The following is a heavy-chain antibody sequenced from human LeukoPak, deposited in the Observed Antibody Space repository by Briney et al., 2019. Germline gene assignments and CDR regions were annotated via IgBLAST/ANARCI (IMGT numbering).Heavy chain of an antibody. CDR2: IYSGGST. D-gene: IGHD2-2*01. Sequence: GGSLRLSCATSGFTVSSNYMSWVRQTPGKGLEWVSVIYSGGSTYYADSVKGRFTISRDNSKNTLYLQMNSLRAEDTAVYYCAGHCSSTSCPRGDDAFDIWGQGTMVTVSS. V-gene: IGHV3-53*01. CDR3: AGHCSSTSCPRGDDAFDI. CDR1: GFTVSSNY. J-gene: IGHJ3*02.